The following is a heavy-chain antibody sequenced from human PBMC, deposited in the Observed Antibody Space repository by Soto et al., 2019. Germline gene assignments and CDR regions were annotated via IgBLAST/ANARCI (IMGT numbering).Heavy chain of an antibody. Sequence: PSETLSLTCAVSGSSIGSSYYWGWIRQPPGKGLEWIGTIHHGGSSFYNPSLKSRVTMSVDTSKNQFSLKLRSVTAADTAVYFCARDWGTTTRVLRWFDPWGQGTLVTVSS. V-gene: IGHV4-38-2*02. CDR3: ARDWGTTTRVLRWFDP. CDR2: IHHGGSS. CDR1: GSSIGSSYY. J-gene: IGHJ5*02. D-gene: IGHD3-16*01.